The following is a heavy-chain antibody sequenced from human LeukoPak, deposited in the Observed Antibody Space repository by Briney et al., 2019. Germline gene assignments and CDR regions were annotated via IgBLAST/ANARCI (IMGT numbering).Heavy chain of an antibody. CDR2: IIPIFGTA. D-gene: IGHD5-12*01. V-gene: IGHV1-69*01. CDR3: ARGYEWLRPLDY. Sequence: SVKVSCKASGGTFSIYAISWVRPAPGQGLEWMGGIIPIFGTANYAQKFQGRVTITADESTSTAYMELSSLRSEDTAVYYCARGYEWLRPLDYWGQGTLVTVSS. J-gene: IGHJ4*02. CDR1: GGTFSIYA.